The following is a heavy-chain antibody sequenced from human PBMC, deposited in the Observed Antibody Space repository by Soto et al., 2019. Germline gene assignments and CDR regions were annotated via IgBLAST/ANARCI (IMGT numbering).Heavy chain of an antibody. CDR1: GFTFSNYY. Sequence: GGSLRLSCAGSGFTFSNYYVSWIRQAPGQGLEWVSYMSSSGVTVFYADSVKGRFTISRDNAKNSLYLQMYSLRAEDSAVYYCARNTISAAGADYYGLDVWGQGTTVTVSS. CDR3: ARNTISAAGADYYGLDV. CDR2: MSSSGVTV. V-gene: IGHV3-11*01. J-gene: IGHJ6*02. D-gene: IGHD6-13*01.